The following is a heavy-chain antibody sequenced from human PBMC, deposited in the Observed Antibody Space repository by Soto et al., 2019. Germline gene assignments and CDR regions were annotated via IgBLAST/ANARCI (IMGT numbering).Heavy chain of an antibody. CDR2: MNPNSGNT. D-gene: IGHD2-2*01. CDR3: ARGVVPAAMGYYYYYMYV. CDR1: GYTFTSYY. Sequence: ASVKVSCKASGYTFTSYYINWVRQATGQGLEWMGWMNPNSGNTGYAQKFQGRVTMTRNTSISTAYMELSSLRSEDTAVYYCARGVVPAAMGYYYYYMYVWGKGTTVTVS. V-gene: IGHV1-8*01. J-gene: IGHJ6*03.